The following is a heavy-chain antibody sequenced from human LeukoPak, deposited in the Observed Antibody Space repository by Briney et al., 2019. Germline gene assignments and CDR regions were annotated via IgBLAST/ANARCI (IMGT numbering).Heavy chain of an antibody. CDR2: ISYDGSNK. D-gene: IGHD1-26*01. CDR1: GFTFSSYA. CDR3: ASPYSGSYYGMDV. Sequence: GGSLRLSCAASGFTFSSYAMHWVRQAPGKGLEWVAVISYDGSNKYYADSVKGRFTISRDNSKNTLYLQMNSLRAEDTAVYYCASPYSGSYYGMDVWGQGTTVTVSS. V-gene: IGHV3-30-3*01. J-gene: IGHJ6*02.